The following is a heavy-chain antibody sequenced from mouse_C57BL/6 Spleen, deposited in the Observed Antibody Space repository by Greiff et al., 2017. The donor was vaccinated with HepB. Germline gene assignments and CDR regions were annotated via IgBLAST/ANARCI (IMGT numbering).Heavy chain of an antibody. D-gene: IGHD1-1*01. CDR2: ISDGGSYT. J-gene: IGHJ3*01. Sequence: EVNLVESGGGLVKPGGSLKLSCAASGFTFSSYAMSWVRQTPEKRLEWVATISDGGSYTYYPDNVKGRFTISRDNAKNNLYLQMSHLKSEDTAMYYCAIYYGSSAFAYWGQGTLVTVSA. CDR1: GFTFSSYA. V-gene: IGHV5-4*03. CDR3: AIYYGSSAFAY.